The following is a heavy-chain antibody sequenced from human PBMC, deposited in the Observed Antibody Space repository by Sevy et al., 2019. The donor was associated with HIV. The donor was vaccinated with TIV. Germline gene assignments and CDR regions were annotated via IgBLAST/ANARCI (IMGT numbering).Heavy chain of an antibody. CDR3: AKDGTKLGAWYAFDY. D-gene: IGHD1-26*01. CDR2: ISGSGGST. J-gene: IGHJ4*02. Sequence: GGSLRLSCAASGFTFSSYAMSWVRQAPGKGLEWVSAISGSGGSTYYADSVKGRFTISRDNSKNTLYLQMNSLRAEDTAAYYCAKDGTKLGAWYAFDYRGQGTLVTVSS. CDR1: GFTFSSYA. V-gene: IGHV3-23*01.